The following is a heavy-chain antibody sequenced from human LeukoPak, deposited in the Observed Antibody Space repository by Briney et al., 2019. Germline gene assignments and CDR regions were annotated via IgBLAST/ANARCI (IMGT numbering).Heavy chain of an antibody. CDR3: VRDGQGSTPLDY. D-gene: IGHD1-26*01. CDR1: GFTFSSHW. CDR2: ISTDGSRP. V-gene: IGHV3-74*01. J-gene: IGHJ4*02. Sequence: GGSLRLSCAASGFTFSSHWMHWVRQAPGKGLVWVSGISTDGSRPRYADSVNGRFTISRDNAKSTLYLQMNSLRAEDTAVYFCVRDGQGSTPLDYWGQGTLVTVSS.